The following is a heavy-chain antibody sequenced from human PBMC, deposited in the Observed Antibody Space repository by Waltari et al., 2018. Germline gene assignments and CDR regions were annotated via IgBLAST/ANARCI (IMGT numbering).Heavy chain of an antibody. Sequence: QVQLVQSGAEVKKPGSSVKVSCKASGGTCSNYAIPWVRQAPEQGFEWMGGLIPVFRSAHYAQNFLDRVTITADESTSTAYMELMGLTSDDTAVYYCARPRTTVGTGLWNDGLQIWGQGTLVTVSS. CDR2: LIPVFRSA. D-gene: IGHD1-1*01. CDR1: GGTCSNYA. CDR3: ARPRTTVGTGLWNDGLQI. J-gene: IGHJ3*02. V-gene: IGHV1-69*01.